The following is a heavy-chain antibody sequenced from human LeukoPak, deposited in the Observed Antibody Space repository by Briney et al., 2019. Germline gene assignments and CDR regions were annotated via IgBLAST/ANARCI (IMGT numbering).Heavy chain of an antibody. D-gene: IGHD4-11*01. Sequence: ASVKVSCKASGCTFTGYYMHWVRQAPGQGLEWMGWINPNSGGTNYAQKFQGRVTMTRDTSISTAYMELSRLRSDDTAVYYCAREPVTYYYGMDVWGQGTTVTVSS. CDR1: GCTFTGYY. V-gene: IGHV1-2*02. J-gene: IGHJ6*02. CDR2: INPNSGGT. CDR3: AREPVTYYYGMDV.